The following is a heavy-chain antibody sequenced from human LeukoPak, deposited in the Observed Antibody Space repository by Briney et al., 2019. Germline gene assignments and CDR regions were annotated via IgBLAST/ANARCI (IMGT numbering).Heavy chain of an antibody. V-gene: IGHV3-66*01. CDR2: IYSGGST. CDR3: ARVHGSGSPYFDY. J-gene: IGHJ4*02. Sequence: GGSLRLSCAASGFTVSSNYMSWVRHAPGKGLEWVSVIYSGGSTYYADSVKGRFTISRDNSKNTLYLQMNSLRAEDTAVYYCARVHGSGSPYFDYWGQGTLVTVSS. D-gene: IGHD3-10*01. CDR1: GFTVSSNY.